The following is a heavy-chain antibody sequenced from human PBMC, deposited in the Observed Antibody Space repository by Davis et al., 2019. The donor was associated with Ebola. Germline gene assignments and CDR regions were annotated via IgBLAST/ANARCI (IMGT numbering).Heavy chain of an antibody. V-gene: IGHV3-48*03. Sequence: GGSMRLSCAASGFTFSHYEMNWVRQAPGKGLEWVSYISSSGRTMYYADSVKGRFTISRDNAKNSLYLQMDTLRADDTAVYYCATGRVPAAMLGLDYWGQGTLVTVSS. CDR1: GFTFSHYE. J-gene: IGHJ4*02. CDR2: ISSSGRTM. CDR3: ATGRVPAAMLGLDY. D-gene: IGHD2-2*01.